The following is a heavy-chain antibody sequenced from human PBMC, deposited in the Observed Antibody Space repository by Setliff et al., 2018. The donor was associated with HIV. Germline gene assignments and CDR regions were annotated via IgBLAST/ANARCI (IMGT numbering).Heavy chain of an antibody. Sequence: GASVKVSCKAFGYTFTAYYIHWVRQAPGQGLEWMGRINPNSGGTNYAQKFQGRVTMTRDTSISTAYMELSRLRSDDTAVYYCASKLYCTYGVCLDAFDTWGQGTMVTVSS. D-gene: IGHD2-8*01. J-gene: IGHJ3*02. CDR3: ASKLYCTYGVCLDAFDT. CDR2: INPNSGGT. CDR1: GYTFTAYY. V-gene: IGHV1-2*06.